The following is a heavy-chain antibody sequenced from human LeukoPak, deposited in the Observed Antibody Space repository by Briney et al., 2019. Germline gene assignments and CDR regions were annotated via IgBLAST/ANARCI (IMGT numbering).Heavy chain of an antibody. CDR2: INHSGST. Sequence: SETLSLTCAVYGGSFSGYYWSWLRQPPGKGLEWIGEINHSGSTNYNPSLKSRVTISVDTSKNQFSLKLSSVTAADTAVYYCARGSRIRIVVVPAAIRSNAFDIWGQGTMVTVSS. CDR3: ARGSRIRIVVVPAAIRSNAFDI. CDR1: GGSFSGYY. J-gene: IGHJ3*02. V-gene: IGHV4-34*01. D-gene: IGHD2-2*02.